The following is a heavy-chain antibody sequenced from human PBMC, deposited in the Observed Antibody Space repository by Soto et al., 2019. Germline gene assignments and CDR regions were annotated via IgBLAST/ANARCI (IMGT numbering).Heavy chain of an antibody. CDR3: ASHGLRAARRDYYYYGMDV. V-gene: IGHV1-69*12. Sequence: QVQLVQSGAEVKKPGSSVKVSCKASGGTFSSYAISWVRQAPGQGLEWMGGIIPIFGTANYAQKFQGRVTITADESTITAYMELSSLRSEDTAVYYCASHGLRAARRDYYYYGMDVWGQGTTVTVSS. J-gene: IGHJ6*02. CDR2: IIPIFGTA. CDR1: GGTFSSYA. D-gene: IGHD6-6*01.